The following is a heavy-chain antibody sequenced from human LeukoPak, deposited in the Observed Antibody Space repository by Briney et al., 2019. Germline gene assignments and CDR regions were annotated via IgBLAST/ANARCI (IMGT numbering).Heavy chain of an antibody. CDR3: ARDYRPGYCSSTSCYAAWFDP. Sequence: PGGSLRLSCAASGFTFSSYSMNWVRQAPGKGLEWVSSISSSSSYICYADSVKGRFTISRDNAKNSLYLQMNSLRAEDTAVYYCARDYRPGYCSSTSCYAAWFDPWGQGTLVTVSS. CDR2: ISSSSSYI. CDR1: GFTFSSYS. V-gene: IGHV3-21*01. J-gene: IGHJ5*02. D-gene: IGHD2-2*01.